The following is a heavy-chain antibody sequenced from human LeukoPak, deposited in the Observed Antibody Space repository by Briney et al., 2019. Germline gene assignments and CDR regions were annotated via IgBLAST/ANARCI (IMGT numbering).Heavy chain of an antibody. Sequence: PGGSLRLFCAASGFNFSSYWMNWVRQAPGKGLGWVANIKMDGSEKYYVDSLKGRFTISRDNAKNSLYLQMNSLRAEDTAVYYCARGKVGFDYWGQGTLVTVSS. CDR2: IKMDGSEK. CDR1: GFNFSSYW. V-gene: IGHV3-7*01. CDR3: ARGKVGFDY. D-gene: IGHD1-1*01. J-gene: IGHJ4*02.